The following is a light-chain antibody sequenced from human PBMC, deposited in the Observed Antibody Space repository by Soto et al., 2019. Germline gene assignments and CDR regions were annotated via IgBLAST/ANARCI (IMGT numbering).Light chain of an antibody. Sequence: EIVLIQSPATLSLSPGERATLSCRASQSVGSNLAWYQQNPGQAPRLLIFDASNRATVIPARFSGSGSGTDFRLAISSLEPEDFVVYYCQQHSNWPLTFGGGTKVEIK. CDR1: QSVGSN. V-gene: IGKV3-11*01. CDR3: QQHSNWPLT. CDR2: DAS. J-gene: IGKJ4*01.